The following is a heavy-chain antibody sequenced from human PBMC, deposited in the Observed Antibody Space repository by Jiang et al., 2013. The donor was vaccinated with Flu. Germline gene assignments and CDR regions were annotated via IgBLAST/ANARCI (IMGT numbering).Heavy chain of an antibody. V-gene: IGHV4-61*02. Sequence: LVKPSETLSLTCTVSGGSISSDDYYWSWIRQPAGKGLEWLGRIYTSGSTNYNPSLKSRVTISLDTSRNQFSLRLSSVTAADTAIYYCARDRVVRGVQNWFDPWGQGTLVTVSS. J-gene: IGHJ5*02. CDR2: IYTSGST. D-gene: IGHD3-10*01. CDR3: ARDRVVRGVQNWFDP. CDR1: GGSISSDDYY.